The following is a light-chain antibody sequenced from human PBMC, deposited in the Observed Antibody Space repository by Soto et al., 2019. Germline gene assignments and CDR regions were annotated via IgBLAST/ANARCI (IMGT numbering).Light chain of an antibody. J-gene: IGLJ2*01. Sequence: QSALTQPASVSGSPGQSITISCTGTSSDVGGYNYVSWYQQHPGKAPKLMIYDVSNRPSGVFNRFSGSKSGNTASLTISGLQAEDEADYYCSSYTRNSSLVAVGGGTKVTVL. V-gene: IGLV2-14*01. CDR1: SSDVGGYNY. CDR3: SSYTRNSSLVA. CDR2: DVS.